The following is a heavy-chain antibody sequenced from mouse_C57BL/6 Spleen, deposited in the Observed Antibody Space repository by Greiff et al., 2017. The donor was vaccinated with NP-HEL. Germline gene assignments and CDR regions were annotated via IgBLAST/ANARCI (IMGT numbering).Heavy chain of an antibody. J-gene: IGHJ4*01. CDR1: GYTFTSYG. CDR3: ASSPTAIVTTRDAMDY. D-gene: IGHD2-5*01. Sequence: QVQLQQSGAELARPGASVKLSCKASGYTFTSYGISWVKQRPGQGLEWIGEIYPRSGNTYYNEKFKGKATLTADKSSSTAYMQLRSLTSEDSAVYFGASSPTAIVTTRDAMDYWCQGTSVTVSS. CDR2: IYPRSGNT. V-gene: IGHV1-81*01.